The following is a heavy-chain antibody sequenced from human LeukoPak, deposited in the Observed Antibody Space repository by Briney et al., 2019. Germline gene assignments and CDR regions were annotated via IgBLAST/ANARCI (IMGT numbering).Heavy chain of an antibody. J-gene: IGHJ6*02. CDR2: IYYSGST. CDR1: GGSISSASYY. CDR3: ATSSPYYYYYGMDV. Sequence: SETLSLTCTVSGGSISSASYYWSWIRQHPGKGLEWIGYIYYSGSTSYNPSLKSRVTISVDTSKNQFSLKLSSVTAADTAVYYCATSSPYYYYYGMDVWGQGTTVTVSS. V-gene: IGHV4-31*03. D-gene: IGHD2-15*01.